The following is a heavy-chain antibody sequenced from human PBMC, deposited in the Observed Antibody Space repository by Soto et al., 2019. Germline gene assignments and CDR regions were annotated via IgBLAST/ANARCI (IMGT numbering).Heavy chain of an antibody. V-gene: IGHV3-53*01. J-gene: IGHJ4*02. CDR3: VREQGIPVTA. Sequence: EVHLVESGGGLIQPGGSLRLSCVASGFSISTNYMIWVRQAPGKGLEWISVTFSRDNALYAESVKGRFSISRDDSKNTVYLQMNSLRAEDTAVYYCVREQGIPVTAWGQGTLVTVSS. CDR1: GFSISTNY. D-gene: IGHD6-19*01. CDR2: TFSRDNA.